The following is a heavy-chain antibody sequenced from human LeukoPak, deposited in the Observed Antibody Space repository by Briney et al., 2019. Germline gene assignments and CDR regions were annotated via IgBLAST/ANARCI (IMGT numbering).Heavy chain of an antibody. CDR3: ATDRLRYFDPTDYYYGMDV. D-gene: IGHD3-9*01. Sequence: ASVKVSCKVSGYTLTELSMHWVRQAPGKGLEWMGGFDPEDGETIYAQKFQGRVTMTEDTSTDTAYMELSSLRSEDTAVYYCATDRLRYFDPTDYYYGMDVWGQGTTVTVSS. CDR1: GYTLTELS. CDR2: FDPEDGET. J-gene: IGHJ6*02. V-gene: IGHV1-24*01.